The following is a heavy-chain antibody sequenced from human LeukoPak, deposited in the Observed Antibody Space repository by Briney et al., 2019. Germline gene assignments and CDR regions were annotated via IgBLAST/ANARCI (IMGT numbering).Heavy chain of an antibody. V-gene: IGHV4-34*01. D-gene: IGHD7-27*01. CDR3: AKGVWAPRFDS. J-gene: IGHJ5*01. CDR1: GASFSYDY. CDR2: INHSGSI. Sequence: SETLSPTCAVYGASFSYDYWSWIRQAPGKGLEWIGEINHSGSITYNPSLKSRVTISAEKSKSQFSLRLTSVTAADTAVYYCAKGVWAPRFDSWGQGTLVTVSS.